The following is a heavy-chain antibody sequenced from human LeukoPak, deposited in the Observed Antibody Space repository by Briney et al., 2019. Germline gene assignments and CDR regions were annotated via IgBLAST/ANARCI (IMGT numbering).Heavy chain of an antibody. CDR2: IYTSGST. CDR1: GGSISSGSYY. D-gene: IGHD3-3*01. Sequence: SETLSLTCTVSGGSISSGSYYWSWIRQPAGKGLEWIGRIYTSGSTNYNPSLKSRVTISVDTSKSQFFLKLSSVTAADTAVYYCARAKWSGNHIDYWGQGTLVTVSS. V-gene: IGHV4-61*02. J-gene: IGHJ4*02. CDR3: ARAKWSGNHIDY.